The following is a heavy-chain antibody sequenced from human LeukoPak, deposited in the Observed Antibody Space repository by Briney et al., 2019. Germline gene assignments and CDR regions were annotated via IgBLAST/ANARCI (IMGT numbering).Heavy chain of an antibody. CDR1: GFTVSSNH. V-gene: IGHV3-53*01. D-gene: IGHD4-17*01. CDR2: ICSGGST. CDR3: ARASAAVTRYYYNGMDV. Sequence: GGSLRLSCAASGFTVSSNHMSWVRQAPGKGLEWVSIICSGGSTYYAVSVKGRFTISRDNSENTLYLQMNSLRAEDTAVYYCARASAAVTRYYYNGMDVWGQGTTVTVSS. J-gene: IGHJ6*02.